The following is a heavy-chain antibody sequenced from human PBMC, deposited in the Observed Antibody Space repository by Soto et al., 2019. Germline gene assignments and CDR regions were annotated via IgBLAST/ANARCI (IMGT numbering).Heavy chain of an antibody. V-gene: IGHV4-34*01. CDR1: GGSFSGYY. CDR3: ARGNIVTYGMDV. D-gene: IGHD2-15*01. CDR2: INHSGST. Sequence: PSETLSLTCAVYGGSFSGYYWSWIRQPPGKGLEWIGEINHSGSTNYNPSLKSRVTISVDTSKNRFSLKLSSVTAADTAVYYCARGNIVTYGMDVWGQGTTVTVSS. J-gene: IGHJ6*02.